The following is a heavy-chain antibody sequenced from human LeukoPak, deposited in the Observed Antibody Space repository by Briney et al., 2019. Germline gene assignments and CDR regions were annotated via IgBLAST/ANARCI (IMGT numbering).Heavy chain of an antibody. J-gene: IGHJ5*02. CDR1: GFTFSSYS. CDR3: ARGALITIFEFNQYNWFDP. V-gene: IGHV3-21*01. CDR2: ISSSSSYI. D-gene: IGHD3-3*01. Sequence: GGSLRLSCAASGFTFSSYSMNWVRQAPGKGLEWVSSISSSSSYIYYADSVKGRFTISRDNAKNSLYLQMNSLRAEDTAVYYCARGALITIFEFNQYNWFDPWGQGTLVTVSS.